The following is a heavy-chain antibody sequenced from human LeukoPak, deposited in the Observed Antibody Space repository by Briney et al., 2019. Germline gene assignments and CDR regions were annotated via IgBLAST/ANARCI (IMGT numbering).Heavy chain of an antibody. Sequence: SETLSLTCTVSGGSISSGGYYWSWIRQHPGKGLEWIGYIYYSGSTYYNPSLKSRVTISVDTSKNQFSLKLSSVTAADTAVYYCARHQARRDFWSGYYGSNFDYWGQGTLVTVSS. CDR3: ARHQARRDFWSGYYGSNFDY. D-gene: IGHD3-3*01. CDR2: IYYSGST. CDR1: GGSISSGGYY. J-gene: IGHJ4*02. V-gene: IGHV4-31*03.